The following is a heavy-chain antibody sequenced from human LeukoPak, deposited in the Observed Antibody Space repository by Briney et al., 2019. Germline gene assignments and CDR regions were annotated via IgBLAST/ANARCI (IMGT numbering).Heavy chain of an antibody. V-gene: IGHV1-3*01. CDR3: AREGYDSSGYQRHFDY. D-gene: IGHD3-22*01. CDR2: INAGNGNT. J-gene: IGHJ4*02. Sequence: GASVKVSCKASGYTFTSYAMHWVRQAPGQRLEWMGWINAGNGNTKYSPKFQGRVTITADKSTSTAYMELSSLRSEDTAVYYCAREGYDSSGYQRHFDYWGQGTLVTVSS. CDR1: GYTFTSYA.